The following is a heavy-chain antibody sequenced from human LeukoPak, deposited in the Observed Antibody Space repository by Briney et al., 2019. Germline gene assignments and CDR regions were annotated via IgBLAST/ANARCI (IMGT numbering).Heavy chain of an antibody. V-gene: IGHV3-23*01. CDR3: AKDARWGTGGRRVRSGYNPLDY. D-gene: IGHD2-8*02. CDR2: ISGSGGST. J-gene: IGHJ4*02. CDR1: GFTFSSYA. Sequence: PGGSLRLSCAASGFTFSSYAMSWVRQAPGKGLEWVSAISGSGGSTYYADSVKGRFTISRDNSKNTLYLQMNSLRAEDTAVYYCAKDARWGTGGRRVRSGYNPLDYWGQGTLVTVSS.